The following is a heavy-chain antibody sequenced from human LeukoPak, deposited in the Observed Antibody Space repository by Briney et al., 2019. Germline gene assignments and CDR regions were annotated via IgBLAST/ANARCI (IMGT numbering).Heavy chain of an antibody. V-gene: IGHV3-21*01. CDR1: GFTFSSYS. J-gene: IGHJ3*02. CDR2: ISSSSSYI. D-gene: IGHD3-22*01. Sequence: PGGSLRLSCAASGFTFSSYSMNWVRQAPGKGLEWVSSISSSSSYIYYADSVKGRFTISRDNAKNSLYLQMNSLRAEDTAVYYCARSAEYYYDSSLHAFDIWAKGQWSPSLQ. CDR3: ARSAEYYYDSSLHAFDI.